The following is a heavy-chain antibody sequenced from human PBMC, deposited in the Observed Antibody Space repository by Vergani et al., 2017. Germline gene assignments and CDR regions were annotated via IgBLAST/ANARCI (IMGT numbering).Heavy chain of an antibody. D-gene: IGHD3-9*01. CDR1: GGSISSSSYY. CDR3: AVHVRDYDILTGYYTLFDY. J-gene: IGHJ4*02. V-gene: IGHV4-39*01. Sequence: QLQLQESGPGLVKPSETLSLTCTVSGGSISSSSYYWGWIRQPPGKGLEWIGSIYYSGSTYYNPSLKSRVTISVDTSKNQFSLKLSSVTAADTAVYYCAVHVRDYDILTGYYTLFDYWGQGTLVTVSS. CDR2: IYYSGST.